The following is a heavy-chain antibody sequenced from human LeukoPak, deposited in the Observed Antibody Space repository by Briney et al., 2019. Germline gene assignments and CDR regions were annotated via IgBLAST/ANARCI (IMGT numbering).Heavy chain of an antibody. CDR1: GGSISSHY. V-gene: IGHV4-59*11. CDR2: IYYSGST. J-gene: IGHJ6*03. CDR3: ARVSPYYYYYYMDV. Sequence: KASETLSPTCTVSGGSISSHYWSWIRQPPGKGLEWIGYIYYSGSTNYNPSLKSRVTISVDTSKNQFSLKLSSVTAADTAVYYCARVSPYYYYYYMDVWGKGTTVTVSS.